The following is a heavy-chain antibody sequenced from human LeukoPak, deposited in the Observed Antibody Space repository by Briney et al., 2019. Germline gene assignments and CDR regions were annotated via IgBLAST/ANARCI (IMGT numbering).Heavy chain of an antibody. CDR3: AKDLKTSSSLEDWFEP. J-gene: IGHJ5*02. V-gene: IGHV3-33*06. CDR1: RFTFSSYG. Sequence: GRTLRLSCAASRFTFSSYGMHSVRQAPGKGQEGVAVIWYDGSNKYYADYVKGRFTIYRDNSKTTLYLQMNSLRDEDTDVYYCAKDLKTSSSLEDWFEPWGQGTLVTVSS. CDR2: IWYDGSNK. D-gene: IGHD6-13*01.